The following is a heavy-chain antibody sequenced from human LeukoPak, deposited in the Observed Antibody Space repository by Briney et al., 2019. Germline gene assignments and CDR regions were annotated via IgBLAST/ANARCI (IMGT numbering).Heavy chain of an antibody. J-gene: IGHJ4*02. CDR1: GFTFSSYG. Sequence: AGGSLRLSCAASGFTFSSYGMSWVRQAPGKGLEWVSAISGSGGSTYYADSVKGRFTISRDNSKNTLYLQMNSLRAEDTAVYYCAKGGYSYGFTGYFDYWGQGTLVTVSS. CDR3: AKGGYSYGFTGYFDY. CDR2: ISGSGGST. V-gene: IGHV3-23*01. D-gene: IGHD5-18*01.